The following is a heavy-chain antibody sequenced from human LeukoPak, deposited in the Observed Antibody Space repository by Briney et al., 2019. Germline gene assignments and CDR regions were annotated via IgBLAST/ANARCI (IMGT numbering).Heavy chain of an antibody. CDR2: IWYDGSKT. D-gene: IGHD3-10*01. V-gene: IGHV3-33*06. CDR1: GFTFSCYG. Sequence: GGSLRLSCAASGFTFSCYGIHWGGQAPGKGLEWLGMIWYDGSKTYYADSVKGRITISRDNFKNTQFLQMDSMRAEDTAVYYCAKDLELTPWFGELLGNYFDYWGQGNLVTVSS. CDR3: AKDLELTPWFGELLGNYFDY. J-gene: IGHJ4*02.